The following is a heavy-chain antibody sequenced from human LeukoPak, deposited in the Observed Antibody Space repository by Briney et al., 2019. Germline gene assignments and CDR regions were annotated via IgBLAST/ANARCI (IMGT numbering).Heavy chain of an antibody. J-gene: IGHJ4*02. CDR2: INPKSGDT. CDR3: TRDWSRGYDY. Sequence: ASVKVSCKPSGYTFTGNYLHRVRQAPGQGLEWMGWINPKSGDTDYAQKFQGRVTLTRDTSISTAYMELSILTSDDTAVYYCTRDWSRGYDYWGQGTLVTVSA. V-gene: IGHV1-2*02. CDR1: GYTFTGNY. D-gene: IGHD6-25*01.